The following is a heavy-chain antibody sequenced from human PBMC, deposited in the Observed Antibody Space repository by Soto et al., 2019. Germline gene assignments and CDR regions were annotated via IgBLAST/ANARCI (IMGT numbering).Heavy chain of an antibody. CDR3: AKGTLLLGGSYYTTPEDAFDI. CDR1: GFTFSSYG. CDR2: ISYDGSNK. J-gene: IGHJ3*02. Sequence: PGGSLRLSCAASGFTFSSYGMHWVRQAPGKGLEWVAVISYDGSNKYYADSVKGRFTISRDNSKNTLYLQMNSLRAEDTAVYYCAKGTLLLGGSYYTTPEDAFDIWGQGTMVTVSS. D-gene: IGHD1-26*01. V-gene: IGHV3-30*18.